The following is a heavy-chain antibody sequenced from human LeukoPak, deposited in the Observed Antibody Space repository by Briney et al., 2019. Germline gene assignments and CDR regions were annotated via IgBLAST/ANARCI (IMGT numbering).Heavy chain of an antibody. J-gene: IGHJ4*02. D-gene: IGHD3-10*01. CDR3: ARRVPYYGSGSYYRFDY. CDR1: GGSISSGDYY. V-gene: IGHV4-30-4*01. CDR2: IYYSGST. Sequence: SETLSLTCTVSGGSISSGDYYWSWIRQPPGKGLEWIGYIYYSGSTYYNPSLKSRVTISVDTSKNQFSLKLSSVTAADTAVYYCARRVPYYGSGSYYRFDYWGQGTLVTVSS.